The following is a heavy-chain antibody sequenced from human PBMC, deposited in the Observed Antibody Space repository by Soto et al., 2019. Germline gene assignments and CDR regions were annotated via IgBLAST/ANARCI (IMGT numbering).Heavy chain of an antibody. CDR2: ISYDGSNK. CDR1: GFTFSSYG. Sequence: GGSLRLSCAASGFTFSSYGMHWVRQAPGKGLEWVAVISYDGSNKYYADSVKGRFTISRDNSKNTLYLQMNSLRAEDTAVYYCAKSRIPYGDYALDYWGQGTLVTVS. CDR3: AKSRIPYGDYALDY. V-gene: IGHV3-30*18. D-gene: IGHD4-17*01. J-gene: IGHJ4*02.